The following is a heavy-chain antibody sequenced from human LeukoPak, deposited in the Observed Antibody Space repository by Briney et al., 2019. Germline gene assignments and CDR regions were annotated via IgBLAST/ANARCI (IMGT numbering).Heavy chain of an antibody. J-gene: IGHJ3*02. CDR2: IRYDGSNK. V-gene: IGHV3-30*02. D-gene: IGHD3-3*01. CDR1: GFTFSSYG. Sequence: GGSLRLSCAASGFTFSSYGMHWVRQAPGKGLEWVAFIRYDGSNKYYADSVKGRFTISRDNSKNTLYLQMNSLRAEDTAVYYCAKDLRDYDFWSGYTSGNAFDIWGQGTMVTVSS. CDR3: AKDLRDYDFWSGYTSGNAFDI.